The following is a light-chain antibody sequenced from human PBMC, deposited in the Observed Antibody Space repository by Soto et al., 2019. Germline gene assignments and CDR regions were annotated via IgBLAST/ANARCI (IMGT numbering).Light chain of an antibody. Sequence: EIVMTQSPATLSVSPGERATLSCRASQSVSSNLAWYQQKPGQAPRLLIYGPSTRATGIPARFSGSGSGTEFTLTISSLQSEDFAVYYCQQYNNWPPTFGQGTKVEIK. J-gene: IGKJ1*01. CDR2: GPS. CDR3: QQYNNWPPT. V-gene: IGKV3-15*01. CDR1: QSVSSN.